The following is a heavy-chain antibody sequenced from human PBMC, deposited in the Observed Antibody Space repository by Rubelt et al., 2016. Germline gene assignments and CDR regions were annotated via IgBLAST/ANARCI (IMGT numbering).Heavy chain of an antibody. Sequence: QVQLQQWGAGLLKPSETLSLTCAVYGGSFSGYYWSWIRQPPGKGLEWLGEINHSGSNNYNPSLKSRITISVDTARNQFSLKRSSVTAAETAVYYCARGRRGSSSWLGRDYYGMDVWGQGTTVTVSS. CDR3: ARGRRGSSSWLGRDYYGMDV. V-gene: IGHV4-34*01. J-gene: IGHJ6*02. D-gene: IGHD6-13*01. CDR2: INHSGSN. CDR1: GGSFSGYY.